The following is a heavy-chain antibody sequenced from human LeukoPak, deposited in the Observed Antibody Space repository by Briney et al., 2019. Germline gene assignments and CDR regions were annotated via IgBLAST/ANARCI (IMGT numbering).Heavy chain of an antibody. D-gene: IGHD3-3*01. CDR3: ARSSYDFWSGSNWFDP. CDR2: IHHSGST. V-gene: IGHV4-34*01. CDR1: GESFSGFY. J-gene: IGHJ5*02. Sequence: NASETLSLTCAVYGESFSGFYWSWIRQSPEKGLEWIGEIHHSGSTNYNPSLKSRVTVSADTSKNQFSLKLSSVTAADTAVYYCARSSYDFWSGSNWFDPWGQGTLVTVSS.